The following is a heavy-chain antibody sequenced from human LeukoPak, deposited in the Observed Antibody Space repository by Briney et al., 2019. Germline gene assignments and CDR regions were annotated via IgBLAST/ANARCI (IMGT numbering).Heavy chain of an antibody. V-gene: IGHV1-46*01. CDR1: GYTFTGYY. Sequence: ASVKVSCKASGYTFTGYYMHWVRQAPGQGLEWMGIINPSGGSTSYAQKFQGRVTMTRDTSTSTVYMELSSLRSEDTAVYYCARLHTAMDTFDYWGQGTLVTVSS. CDR2: INPSGGST. D-gene: IGHD5-18*01. J-gene: IGHJ4*02. CDR3: ARLHTAMDTFDY.